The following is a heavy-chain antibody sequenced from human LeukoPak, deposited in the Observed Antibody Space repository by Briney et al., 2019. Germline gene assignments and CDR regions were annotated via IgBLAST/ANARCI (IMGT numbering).Heavy chain of an antibody. CDR1: GYTFTGYY. V-gene: IGHV1-2*02. D-gene: IGHD3-22*01. J-gene: IGHJ4*02. Sequence: ASVTVSCKASGYTFTGYYMHWVRPAPGQGLEWMGWINPNSGGTNYAQKFQGRVTMTRDTSISTAYMELSRLRSDDTAVYYCARVRYYYDSSGYPDYWGQGTLVTVSS. CDR2: INPNSGGT. CDR3: ARVRYYYDSSGYPDY.